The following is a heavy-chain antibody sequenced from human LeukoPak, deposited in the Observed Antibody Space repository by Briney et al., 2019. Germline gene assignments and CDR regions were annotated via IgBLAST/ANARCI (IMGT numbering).Heavy chain of an antibody. V-gene: IGHV4-61*01. CDR1: GGSISSSSYY. CDR3: AREVGANCSGGSCSYYYYYMDV. D-gene: IGHD2-15*01. J-gene: IGHJ6*03. CDR2: IYYSGST. Sequence: PSETLSLTCTVSGGSISSSSYYWGWIRQPPGKGLEWIGYIYYSGSTNYNPSLKSRVTISVDTSKNQFSLKLSSVTAADTAVYYCAREVGANCSGGSCSYYYYYMDVWGKGTTVTVSS.